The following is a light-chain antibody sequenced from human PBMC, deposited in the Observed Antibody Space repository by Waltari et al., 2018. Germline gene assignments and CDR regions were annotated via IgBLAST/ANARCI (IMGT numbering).Light chain of an antibody. CDR1: SSDVGAYNY. CDR3: SSYLSSNIVV. V-gene: IGLV2-8*01. CDR2: EVS. Sequence: QSALTQPPSASGSPGQSVTISCTGTSSDVGAYNYVSWYQPHPGKAPKLMIYEVSKRPSGVPALFSGSKSGHTASLTVSGLQAEDEADYSCSSYLSSNIVVFGGGTKLTVL. J-gene: IGLJ2*01.